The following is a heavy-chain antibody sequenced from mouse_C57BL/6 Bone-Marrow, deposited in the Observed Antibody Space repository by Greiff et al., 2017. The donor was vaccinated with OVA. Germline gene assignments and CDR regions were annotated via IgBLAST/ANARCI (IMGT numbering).Heavy chain of an antibody. Sequence: VQLVESGAELVKPGASVKISCKASGYAFSSYWMNWVKQRPGKGLEWIGQIYPGDGDTNYNGKFQGKATLTADKSSSTAYMQLSSLTSEDSAVYFCARREDYQAWFAYWGQGTLVTVSA. CDR2: IYPGDGDT. D-gene: IGHD5-5*01. V-gene: IGHV1-80*01. CDR3: ARREDYQAWFAY. J-gene: IGHJ3*01. CDR1: GYAFSSYW.